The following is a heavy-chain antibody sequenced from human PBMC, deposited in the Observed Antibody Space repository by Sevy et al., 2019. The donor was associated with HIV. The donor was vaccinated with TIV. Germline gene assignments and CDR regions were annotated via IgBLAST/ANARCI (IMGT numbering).Heavy chain of an antibody. J-gene: IGHJ4*02. D-gene: IGHD1-26*01. CDR3: ARDSVGPAVFDY. Sequence: GGSLRLSCAASGFTFSSYEMNWVRQAPGKGLEWVSYISSSGSTIYYADSVKGRFTISRDNAKNSLYLQMNSLRAEDTAGDYCARDSVGPAVFDYWGQGTLVTVSS. CDR1: GFTFSSYE. CDR2: ISSSGSTI. V-gene: IGHV3-48*03.